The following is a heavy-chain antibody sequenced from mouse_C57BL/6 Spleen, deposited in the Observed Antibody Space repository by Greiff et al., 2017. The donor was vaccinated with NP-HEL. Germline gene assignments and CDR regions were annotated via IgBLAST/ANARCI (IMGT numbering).Heavy chain of an antibody. CDR3: AKTGTVVAEGFAY. J-gene: IGHJ3*01. V-gene: IGHV2-5*01. D-gene: IGHD1-1*01. Sequence: VKLVESGPGLVQPSQSLSITCTVSGFSLTSYGVHWVRQSPGKGLEWLGVIWRGGSTDYNAAFMSRLSITKDNSKSQVFFKMNSLQADDTAIYYCAKTGTVVAEGFAYWGQGTLVTVSA. CDR1: GFSLTSYG. CDR2: IWRGGST.